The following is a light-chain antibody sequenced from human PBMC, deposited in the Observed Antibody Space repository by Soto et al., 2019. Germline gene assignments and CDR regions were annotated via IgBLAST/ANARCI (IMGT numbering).Light chain of an antibody. CDR2: EVN. J-gene: IGLJ1*01. CDR1: SNDVGGYNY. CDR3: SSFAVSNSFV. V-gene: IGLV2-8*01. Sequence: QSVLTQPPSASGSPGQSVTISCTGTSNDVGGYNYVSWYQQHPGKAPKLMIYEVNTRPSGVPDRFSGSKSGNTASLTVSGLQAEDEADYYCSSFAVSNSFVFGTGTKLTVL.